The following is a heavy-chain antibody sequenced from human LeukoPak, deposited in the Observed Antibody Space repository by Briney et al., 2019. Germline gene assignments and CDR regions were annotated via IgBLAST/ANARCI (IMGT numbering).Heavy chain of an antibody. J-gene: IGHJ4*02. CDR2: IIPIFGTA. Sequence: SVKVSCKASGDTFSSYAISWVRQAPGQGLEWMGGIIPIFGTANYAQKFQGRVTITADESTSTAYMELSSLRSEDTAVYYCARKGAYNYYGSGSYVYWGQGTLVTVSS. V-gene: IGHV1-69*01. CDR3: ARKGAYNYYGSGSYVY. D-gene: IGHD3-10*01. CDR1: GDTFSSYA.